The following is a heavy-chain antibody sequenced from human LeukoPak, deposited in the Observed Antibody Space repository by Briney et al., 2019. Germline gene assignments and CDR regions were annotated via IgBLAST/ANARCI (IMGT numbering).Heavy chain of an antibody. V-gene: IGHV3-30-3*01. Sequence: GGSLRLSCAASGFTLSSYAMHWVRQAPGKGLEWVAVISYDGSNKYYADSVKGRFTISRDNSKNTLYLQVNSLRAEDTAVYYCARDTRESTYYYDSSGYYFGYWGQGTLVTVSS. J-gene: IGHJ4*02. CDR3: ARDTRESTYYYDSSGYYFGY. CDR2: ISYDGSNK. CDR1: GFTLSSYA. D-gene: IGHD3-22*01.